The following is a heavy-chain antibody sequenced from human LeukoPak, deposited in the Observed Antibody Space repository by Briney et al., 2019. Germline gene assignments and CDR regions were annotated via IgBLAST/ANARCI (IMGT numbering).Heavy chain of an antibody. J-gene: IGHJ4*02. V-gene: IGHV1-69*13. CDR3: ARDSAGYSSSSLYFDY. Sequence: GASVKVSCKASGGTFSSYAISWVRQAPGQGLEWMGGIIPIFGTANYAQKFQSRVTITADESTSTAYMELSSLRSEDTAVYYCARDSAGYSSSSLYFDYWGQGTLVTVSS. D-gene: IGHD6-6*01. CDR2: IIPIFGTA. CDR1: GGTFSSYA.